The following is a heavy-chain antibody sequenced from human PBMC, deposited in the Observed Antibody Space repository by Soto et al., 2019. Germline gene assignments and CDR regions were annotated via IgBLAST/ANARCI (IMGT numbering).Heavy chain of an antibody. CDR3: ARLRGSHYYYGMDV. CDR2: IYYSGST. J-gene: IGHJ6*02. V-gene: IGHV4-59*01. D-gene: IGHD3-10*01. Sequence: PSETLSLTCTASGGSISSYYWSWIRQPPGKGLEWIGYIYYSGSTNYNPSLKSRVTISVDTSKNQFSLKLSSVTAADTAVYYCARLRGSHYYYGMDVWGQGTTVTVSS. CDR1: GGSISSYY.